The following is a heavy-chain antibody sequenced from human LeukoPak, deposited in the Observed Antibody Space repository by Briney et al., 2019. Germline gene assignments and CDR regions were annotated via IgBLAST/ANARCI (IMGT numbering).Heavy chain of an antibody. CDR3: ARDTAAAGIIYYYGMDV. Sequence: GAPVKVSCKASGYTFTSYDINWVRQAPGQGLEWMGWISAYNGNTNYAQKLQGRVTMTTDTSTSTAYMELRSLRSDDTAVYYCARDTAAAGIIYYYGMDVWGQGTTVTVSS. V-gene: IGHV1-18*01. CDR1: GYTFTSYD. J-gene: IGHJ6*02. D-gene: IGHD6-13*01. CDR2: ISAYNGNT.